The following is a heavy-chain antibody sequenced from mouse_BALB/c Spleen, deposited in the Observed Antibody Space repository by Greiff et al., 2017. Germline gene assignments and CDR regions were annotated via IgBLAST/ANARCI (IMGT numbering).Heavy chain of an antibody. V-gene: IGHV3-1*02. Sequence: EVKLQESGPDLVKPSQSLSLSCTATGYSITSGYSWHWLRKFPGNQLEWMAYIHDSGSTNYTPSLKSRISITRDTSKNQFFLQLNSVTTEDTATYYCARSRCDDGYAWFAYWGQGTLVTVSA. D-gene: IGHD2-3*01. CDR2: IHDSGST. J-gene: IGHJ3*01. CDR1: GYSITSGYS. CDR3: ARSRCDDGYAWFAY.